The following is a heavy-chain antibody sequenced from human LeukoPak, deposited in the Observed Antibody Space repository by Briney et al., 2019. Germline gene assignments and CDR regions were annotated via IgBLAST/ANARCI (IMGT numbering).Heavy chain of an antibody. J-gene: IGHJ4*02. D-gene: IGHD2-2*01. CDR3: AKGIVVVPAAIPYFDY. Sequence: GGSLRLSCAASGLPFSSYAMSWVRQAPGKGLEWVSSISGSGGSTYYADSVKGRFTISRDNSKNTLYLQLNSLRAEDTAVYYCAKGIVVVPAAIPYFDYWGQGTLVTVSS. CDR1: GLPFSSYA. CDR2: ISGSGGST. V-gene: IGHV3-23*01.